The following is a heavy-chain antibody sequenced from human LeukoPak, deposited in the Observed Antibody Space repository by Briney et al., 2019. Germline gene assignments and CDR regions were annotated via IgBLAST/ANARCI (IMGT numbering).Heavy chain of an antibody. D-gene: IGHD1-7*01. V-gene: IGHV3-23*01. CDR2: ISGSGGST. CDR1: GFTFSNYG. CDR3: ATWELSDAFDI. J-gene: IGHJ3*02. Sequence: GGSLRLSCAASGFTFSNYGMSWVRQAPGKGLEWVSAISGSGGSTYYADSVKGRFTISRDNSKNTLYLQMNSLRAEDTAVYYCATWELSDAFDIWGQGTMVTVSS.